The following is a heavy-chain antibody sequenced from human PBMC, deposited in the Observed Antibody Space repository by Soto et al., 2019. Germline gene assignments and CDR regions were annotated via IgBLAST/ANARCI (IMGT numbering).Heavy chain of an antibody. Sequence: SETLSLTCTVSGGSISSYYWSWIRQPPGKGLEWIGYIYYSGSTNYNPSLKSRVTISVDTSKNQFSLKLSSVTAADTAVYYCARTYNDYGDCYFDYWGQGTLVTVS. CDR3: ARTYNDYGDCYFDY. J-gene: IGHJ4*02. CDR1: GGSISSYY. V-gene: IGHV4-59*01. CDR2: IYYSGST. D-gene: IGHD4-17*01.